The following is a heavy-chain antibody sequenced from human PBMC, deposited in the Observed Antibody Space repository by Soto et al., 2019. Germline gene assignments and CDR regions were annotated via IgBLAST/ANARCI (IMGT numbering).Heavy chain of an antibody. J-gene: IGHJ5*02. CDR1: GFTFTSSA. D-gene: IGHD3-3*01. V-gene: IGHV1-58*02. CDR3: AAGSIKTYYDFWSGYYVDNWFDP. Sequence: SVKVSCKASGFTFTSSAMQWVRQARGQRLEWIGLIVVGSGNTNYAQKFQERVTITRDMSTSTAYMELSSLRSEDTAVYYCAAGSIKTYYDFWSGYYVDNWFDPWGQGTLVTVSS. CDR2: IVVGSGNT.